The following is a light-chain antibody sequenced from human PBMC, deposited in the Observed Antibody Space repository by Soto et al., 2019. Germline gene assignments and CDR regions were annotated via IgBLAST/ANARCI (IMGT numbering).Light chain of an antibody. CDR2: GNN. CDR1: KSNIGAGYD. V-gene: IGLV1-40*01. CDR3: QSYDNRLSGPYV. J-gene: IGLJ1*01. Sequence: QAVVTQPPSVSGAPGQRVTISCTGSKSNIGAGYDVHWYQQPPGAAPKLLIFGNNNRPSGVPDRFSGSKSGTSASLAITGLQAEDEADYYCQSYDNRLSGPYVFGTGTKVTVL.